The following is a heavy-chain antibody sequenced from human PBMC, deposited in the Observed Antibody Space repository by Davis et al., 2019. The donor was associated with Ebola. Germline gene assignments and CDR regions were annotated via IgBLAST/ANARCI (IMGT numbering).Heavy chain of an antibody. V-gene: IGHV1-8*01. CDR3: ARVPPQYCSSTSCYAWFDP. CDR2: MNPNSGNT. Sequence: ASVKVSCKASGYTFTSYDINWVRQATGQGLEWMGWMNPNSGNTGYAQKFQGRVTMTRNTSISTAYMELSSLRSEDTAVYYCARVPPQYCSSTSCYAWFDPWGQGTLVTVSS. CDR1: GYTFTSYD. J-gene: IGHJ5*02. D-gene: IGHD2-2*01.